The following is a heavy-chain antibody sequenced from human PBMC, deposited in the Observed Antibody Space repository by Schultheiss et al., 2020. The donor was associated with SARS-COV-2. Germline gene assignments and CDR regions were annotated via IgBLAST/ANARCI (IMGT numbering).Heavy chain of an antibody. Sequence: GGSLRLSCAASGFTFSSYAMHWVRQAPGKGLEWVAVILYDGSNKYYADAVKGRFTISRDNSKNTLYLQMNSLRAEDTAMYYCARDLPYSSGLDYWGQGTLVTVSS. CDR3: ARDLPYSSGLDY. CDR1: GFTFSSYA. J-gene: IGHJ4*02. D-gene: IGHD6-19*01. CDR2: ILYDGSNK. V-gene: IGHV3-30*01.